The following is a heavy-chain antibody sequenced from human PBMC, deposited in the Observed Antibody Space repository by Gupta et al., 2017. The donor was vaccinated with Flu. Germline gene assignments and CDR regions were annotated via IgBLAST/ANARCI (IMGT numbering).Heavy chain of an antibody. CDR1: CLTFSDYA. Sequence: EVQLLESGGGLVRPGGSLRLSCAVSCLTFSDYAMHWFRPAPGKGVEGVARIAAAGDRTYYEDAVMGRCTISRDNSKNTLYLKMTSLRGDDTALDDCAKDRSGNPASDYWGQGTLVTVSA. CDR2: IAAAGDRT. V-gene: IGHV3-23*01. D-gene: IGHD6-13*01. CDR3: AKDRSGNPASDY. J-gene: IGHJ4*02.